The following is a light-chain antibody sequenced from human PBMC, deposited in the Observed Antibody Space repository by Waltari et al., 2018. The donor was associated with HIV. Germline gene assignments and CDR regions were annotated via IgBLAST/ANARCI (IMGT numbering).Light chain of an antibody. J-gene: IGLJ2*01. V-gene: IGLV2-14*03. Sequence: HSVLTQPASMSGSLGQSITISCLGSSHDVGGLNYVSWYQQSPDKAPRLVIYDVSNRPSGVSGRFSGSKSGSAASLTISGLQPEDEADYYCCSYSSSGTVLFGGGTRLTVL. CDR3: CSYSSSGTVL. CDR1: SHDVGGLNY. CDR2: DVS.